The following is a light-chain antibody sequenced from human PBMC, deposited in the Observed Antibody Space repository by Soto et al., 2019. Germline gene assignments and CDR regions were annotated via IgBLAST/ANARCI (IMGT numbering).Light chain of an antibody. CDR2: VAS. CDR1: QNIDNS. CDR3: QQSYTTPFT. V-gene: IGKV1-39*01. J-gene: IGKJ3*01. Sequence: DIQMTQSPSSLSASVGDRVTITCRASQNIDNSLNWYQQKPGKAPRLLIYVASSLQSGVPSRFSGSGSGTEFPLTISSLQPEDFASYSCQQSYTTPFTFGPGNKVHV.